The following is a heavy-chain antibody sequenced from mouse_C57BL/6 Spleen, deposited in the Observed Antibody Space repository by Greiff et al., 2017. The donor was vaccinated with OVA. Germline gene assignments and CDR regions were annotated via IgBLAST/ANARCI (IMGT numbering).Heavy chain of an antibody. CDR3: ARACYYAIYY. J-gene: IGHJ4*01. CDR1: GYAFSSSW. CDR2: LYPGDGDT. Sequence: VQLQQSGPELVKPGASVKISCKASGYAFSSSWMNWVKQRPGKGLEWIGRLYPGDGDTNYNGKFKGKATLTADKASSTAYMQLSSLTSEDSAFYFCARACYYAIYYWGQGTSVTVSS. V-gene: IGHV1-82*01.